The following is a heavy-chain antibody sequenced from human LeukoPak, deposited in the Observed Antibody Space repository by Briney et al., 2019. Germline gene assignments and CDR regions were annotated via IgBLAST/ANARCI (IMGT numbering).Heavy chain of an antibody. Sequence: PGGSLRLSCAASGFTFDSYTMSWVRQAPGKGLEWVSGISTSGDNTYYADSVKGRFTISRDNSKNALYVQMNSLRADDTAVYYCAKGAGFPAAEYAFDIWGQGTMVTVSS. CDR2: ISTSGDNT. CDR1: GFTFDSYT. CDR3: AKGAGFPAAEYAFDI. J-gene: IGHJ3*02. D-gene: IGHD2-2*01. V-gene: IGHV3-23*01.